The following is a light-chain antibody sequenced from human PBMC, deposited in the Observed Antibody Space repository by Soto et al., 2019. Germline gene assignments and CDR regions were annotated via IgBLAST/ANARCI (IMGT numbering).Light chain of an antibody. J-gene: IGKJ3*01. Sequence: EVVLTQSPANLSLSPGERATLYCRASQNVNNYLAWYQQKPGQAPRLLIYDAFKRATGIPARFSGGGSGADFFLTISRLEPEDSAMYYCQQYGDSPFAFGPGTKLDVK. CDR1: QNVNNY. V-gene: IGKV3-11*01. CDR3: QQYGDSPFA. CDR2: DAF.